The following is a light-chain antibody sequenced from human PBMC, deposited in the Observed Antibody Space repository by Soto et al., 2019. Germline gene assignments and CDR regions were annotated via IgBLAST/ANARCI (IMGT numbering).Light chain of an antibody. CDR1: QSVSSGS. CDR2: GAS. J-gene: IGKJ1*01. CDR3: QQYGNSRT. Sequence: EVVLTQSPGTLSLSPGERATLASRASQSVSSGSLAWYQQKPGQAPRLLIYGASSRATGIPDRFTGSGSGTVFTLTISRLEPEDFAVYYCQQYGNSRTFGQGTKVEIK. V-gene: IGKV3-20*01.